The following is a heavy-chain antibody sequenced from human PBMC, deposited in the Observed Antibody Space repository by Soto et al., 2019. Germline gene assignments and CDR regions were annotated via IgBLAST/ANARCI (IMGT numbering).Heavy chain of an antibody. Sequence: SETLSLTCTVAGGSISSYYWSWIRQPPGKGLEWIGYIYYSGSTNYNPSLKSRVTISVDTSKNQFSLKLSSVTAADTAVYYCARVARRCSGGSCYRNWFEPWGQGTLVTVSS. CDR2: IYYSGST. CDR3: ARVARRCSGGSCYRNWFEP. V-gene: IGHV4-59*01. D-gene: IGHD2-15*01. J-gene: IGHJ5*02. CDR1: GGSISSYY.